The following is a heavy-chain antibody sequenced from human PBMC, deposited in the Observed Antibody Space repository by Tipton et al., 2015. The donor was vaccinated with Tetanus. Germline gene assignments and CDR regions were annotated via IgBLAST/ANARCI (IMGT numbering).Heavy chain of an antibody. CDR3: ARDRFRQWGSWYFGL. J-gene: IGHJ2*01. D-gene: IGHD6-19*01. V-gene: IGHV3-9*01. Sequence: SLRLSCAASGFTFDDYAMHWVRQVPGKGLEWVSGISWNSGTIGYADSVKGRFTMSRDNRKNSLYLQMNSVRPEDTAFYYCARDRFRQWGSWYFGLWGRGTLVTVSS. CDR1: GFTFDDYA. CDR2: ISWNSGTI.